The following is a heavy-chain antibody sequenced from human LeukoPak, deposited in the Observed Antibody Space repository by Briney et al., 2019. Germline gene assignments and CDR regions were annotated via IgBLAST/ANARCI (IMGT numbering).Heavy chain of an antibody. CDR3: ARVTTVTTSCWFDP. J-gene: IGHJ5*02. CDR1: GGSISSSNW. CDR2: IYHSGST. V-gene: IGHV4-4*02. D-gene: IGHD4-17*01. Sequence: SETLSLTCAVSGGSISSSNWWSWVRQPPGKGLEWIGEIYHSGSTNYNPSLKSRVTISVDKSKNQFSLKLSSVTAADTAVYYCARVTTVTTSCWFDPWGQGTLVTVSS.